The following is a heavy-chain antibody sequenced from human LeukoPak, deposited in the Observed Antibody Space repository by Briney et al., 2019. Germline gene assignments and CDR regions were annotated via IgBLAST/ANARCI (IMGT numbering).Heavy chain of an antibody. CDR1: GGSISSGNW. CDR3: ARNEGLASIAAAGFFYYMDI. V-gene: IGHV4-4*02. J-gene: IGHJ6*03. CDR2: THHSGNS. D-gene: IGHD6-13*01. Sequence: SGTLSLTCAVSGGSISSGNWWSWVRQPPGKGLEWIGETHHSGNSNYNPSLKSRVTISVDTSKNQFSLKLSSVTPTDTALYYCARNEGLASIAAAGFFYYMDIWGKGTTVTISS.